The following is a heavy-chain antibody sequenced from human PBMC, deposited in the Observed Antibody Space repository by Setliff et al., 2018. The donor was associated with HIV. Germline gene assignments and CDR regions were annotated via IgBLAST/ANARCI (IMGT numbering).Heavy chain of an antibody. CDR2: ISGSGTTT. J-gene: IGHJ4*02. CDR3: LRAAESE. CDR1: GFTFTDYW. D-gene: IGHD3-10*01. V-gene: IGHV3-74*01. Sequence: PGGSLRLSCAASGFTFTDYWMHWVRQVPGQGLVWVSRISGSGTTTKYADFVKGRFTISRDNAKSTLYLQMNSLRVEDTALYYCLRAAESEWGQGALVTVS.